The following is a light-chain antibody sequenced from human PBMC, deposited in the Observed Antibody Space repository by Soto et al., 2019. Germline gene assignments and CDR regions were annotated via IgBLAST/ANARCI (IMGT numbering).Light chain of an antibody. J-gene: IGLJ2*01. CDR3: QSYDSSLSGSV. V-gene: IGLV1-40*01. CDR1: SSNIGAGYD. CDR2: GNS. Sequence: QSVLTQPPSVSWAPGQRVTISCTGSSSNIGAGYDVHWYQQLPGTAPKLLIYGNSKRPSGVPDRFSGSKSGTSASLAITGLQAEDEADYYCQSYDSSLSGSVFGGGTKVTVL.